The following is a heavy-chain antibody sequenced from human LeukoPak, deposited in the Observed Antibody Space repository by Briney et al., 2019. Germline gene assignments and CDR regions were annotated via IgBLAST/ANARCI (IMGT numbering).Heavy chain of an antibody. CDR1: GVSISSSNSY. D-gene: IGHD3-10*01. V-gene: IGHV4-39*01. Sequence: PSETLSLTCTVSGVSISSSNSYWGWIRQPPGKGLEWIGSIYYSGNTYYNASLKSQVSISIDTSKNQFSLRLTSVTAADTAMYYCARGTGLGSFRIDYWGQGTLVTVSS. J-gene: IGHJ4*02. CDR2: IYYSGNT. CDR3: ARGTGLGSFRIDY.